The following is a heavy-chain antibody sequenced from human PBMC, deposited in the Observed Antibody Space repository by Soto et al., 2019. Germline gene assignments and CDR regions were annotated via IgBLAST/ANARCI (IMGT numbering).Heavy chain of an antibody. V-gene: IGHV4-39*01. CDR2: VFYTGFT. D-gene: IGHD1-20*01. CDR1: GGSISSSYYY. Sequence: SETLSLTCAVSGGSISSSYYYWAWLHQSPGKGPGWIGRVFYTGFTSYNPSLESRVSVSVDTSKNQFSLKVSGVSAADTAVYYCATSQKGYNWNYFDHWGQGALVTVSS. J-gene: IGHJ4*02. CDR3: ATSQKGYNWNYFDH.